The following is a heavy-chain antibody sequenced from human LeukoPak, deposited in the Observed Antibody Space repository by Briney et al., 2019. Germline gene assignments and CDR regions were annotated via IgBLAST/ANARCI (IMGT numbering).Heavy chain of an antibody. CDR1: GDTFSNYA. J-gene: IGHJ6*03. Sequence: SVKVSCKASGDTFSNYAISWVRQAPGQGLEWMAVIIPVFAIADSAQKFQGRVTITADESTSTVYMEMSSLTSEDTAVYYCARRGYDSSELDYDHHYIDVWGKGTTVNVSS. D-gene: IGHD3-22*01. V-gene: IGHV1-69*01. CDR3: ARRGYDSSELDYDHHYIDV. CDR2: IIPVFAIA.